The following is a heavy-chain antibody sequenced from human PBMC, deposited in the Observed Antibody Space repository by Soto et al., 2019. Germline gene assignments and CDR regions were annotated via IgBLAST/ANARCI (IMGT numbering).Heavy chain of an antibody. Sequence: GSLRLSCVASGFTFSTHAMSWVRQVPGKVLEWVSTFSGSGGNIYYGESVKGRFTISRDDPKNTLYLDMNSLRVEDTAVYYCAKDPPWTVGPLAMDVWGQGXTVTVYS. J-gene: IGHJ6*02. CDR3: AKDPPWTVGPLAMDV. CDR1: GFTFSTHA. D-gene: IGHD2-2*01. V-gene: IGHV3-23*01. CDR2: FSGSGGNI.